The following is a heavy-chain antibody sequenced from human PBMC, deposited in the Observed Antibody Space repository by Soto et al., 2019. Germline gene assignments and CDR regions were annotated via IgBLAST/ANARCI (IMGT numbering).Heavy chain of an antibody. CDR3: ARSNWFDP. V-gene: IGHV3-74*01. Sequence: EVQLVESGGGLVQPGGSLRISCAASGFTFSTYWMNWVRQAPGMGLVWVSRINPDGSSTDYADSVEGRFTISRDNAKNTLYLQMNSLRAEDTAVYYCARSNWFDPWGQGTLVTVSS. J-gene: IGHJ5*02. CDR2: INPDGSST. CDR1: GFTFSTYW.